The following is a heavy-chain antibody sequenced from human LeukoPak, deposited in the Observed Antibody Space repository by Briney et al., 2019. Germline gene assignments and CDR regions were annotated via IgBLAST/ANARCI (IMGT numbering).Heavy chain of an antibody. CDR2: ISWNSGSI. Sequence: GGSLRLSCAASGFTFDDYAMHWVRQAPGKGLEWVSGISWNSGSIGYADSVKGRFTISRDNAKNSLYLQMNSLRAEDTALYYCAAGELGSYLYYFDYWGQGTLVTVSS. J-gene: IGHJ4*02. D-gene: IGHD1-26*01. CDR3: AAGELGSYLYYFDY. CDR1: GFTFDDYA. V-gene: IGHV3-9*01.